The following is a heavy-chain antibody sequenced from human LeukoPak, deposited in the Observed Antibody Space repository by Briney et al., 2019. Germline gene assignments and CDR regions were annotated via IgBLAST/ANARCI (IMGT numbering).Heavy chain of an antibody. Sequence: GGSLRLSCAASGFTFSDYYMSWIRQAPGKGLEWVSYISSSGSTIYYADSVKGRFTISRDNAKNSLYLQMSSLRAEDTAVYFCARRRYNWNAIDYWGQGTLVTVSS. J-gene: IGHJ4*02. V-gene: IGHV3-11*01. D-gene: IGHD1-20*01. CDR3: ARRRYNWNAIDY. CDR1: GFTFSDYY. CDR2: ISSSGSTI.